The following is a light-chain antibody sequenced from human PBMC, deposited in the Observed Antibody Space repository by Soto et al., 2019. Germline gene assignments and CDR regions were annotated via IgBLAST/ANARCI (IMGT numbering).Light chain of an antibody. CDR2: RAS. CDR1: QSISSN. CDR3: QQYNNWPRAT. Sequence: EIVMTQSPATLSVSPGERATLCCWSSQSISSNLAWYQHKLGQAPRLFIFRASSRATGIPARFSGSGSGTEFNMTISSLQSEDFAVYYCQQYNNWPRATFGGGTKVDI. V-gene: IGKV3-15*01. J-gene: IGKJ4*01.